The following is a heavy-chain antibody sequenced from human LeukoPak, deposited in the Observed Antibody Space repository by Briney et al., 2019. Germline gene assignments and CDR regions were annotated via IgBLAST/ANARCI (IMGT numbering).Heavy chain of an antibody. V-gene: IGHV1-2*02. D-gene: IGHD6-13*01. CDR3: AREDTAAAGTRGDY. Sequence: GASMKVSCKASGYTFTGYYMHWVRQAPGQGLEWMRWINPNSGGTNYAQKFQGRVTMTRDTSISTAYMELSRLRSDDTAVYYCAREDTAAAGTRGDYWGQGTLVTVSS. CDR1: GYTFTGYY. CDR2: INPNSGGT. J-gene: IGHJ4*02.